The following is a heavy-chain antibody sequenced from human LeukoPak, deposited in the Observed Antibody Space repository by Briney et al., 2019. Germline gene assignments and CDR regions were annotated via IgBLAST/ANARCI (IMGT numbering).Heavy chain of an antibody. V-gene: IGHV4-59*01. CDR1: GGSISSYY. CDR3: ARGPDYGNVDY. D-gene: IGHD4-17*01. J-gene: IGHJ4*02. Sequence: SETLSLTCTVSGGSISSYYWSWLRQPPGKGLEWIGYIYYSGSTNYNPSLKSRVTISVDTSKNQFSLKLSSVTAADTAVYYCARGPDYGNVDYWGQGTLVTVSS. CDR2: IYYSGST.